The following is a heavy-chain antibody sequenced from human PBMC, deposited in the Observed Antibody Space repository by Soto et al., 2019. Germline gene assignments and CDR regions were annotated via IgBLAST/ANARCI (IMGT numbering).Heavy chain of an antibody. CDR2: ISNDGSDK. Sequence: QVQLVESGGGVVQPGRSLRLSCAASGFTFNNYGMHWARQAPGKGLEWVATISNDGSDKYYADSVKGRLTISRDNSKNTVYLQMNSLRAEETAVYYCAKDQGIAASHGIDWGQGTMVTVSS. D-gene: IGHD6-13*01. CDR1: GFTFNNYG. V-gene: IGHV3-30*18. CDR3: AKDQGIAASHGID. J-gene: IGHJ3*01.